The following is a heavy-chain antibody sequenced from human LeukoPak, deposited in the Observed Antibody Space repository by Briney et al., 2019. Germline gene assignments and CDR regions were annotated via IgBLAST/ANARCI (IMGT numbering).Heavy chain of an antibody. J-gene: IGHJ5*02. CDR2: ISGSGGST. D-gene: IGHD3-9*01. V-gene: IGHV3-23*01. CDR3: AKAYDILTGYRAAFDP. CDR1: GFTFSSYA. Sequence: GGSLRLSCAASGFTFSSYAMSWVRQAPGKGLEWVSAISGSGGSTYYADSVKGRFTISRDNSKNTLYLQMNSLRAEDTAVYYCAKAYDILTGYRAAFDPWGQGTLVTVSS.